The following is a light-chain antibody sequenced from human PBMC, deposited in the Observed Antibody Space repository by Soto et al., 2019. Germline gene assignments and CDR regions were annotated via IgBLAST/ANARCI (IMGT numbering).Light chain of an antibody. V-gene: IGKV3-20*01. CDR2: GAS. CDR1: ESVISTC. J-gene: IGKJ1*01. Sequence: FTQSPGNLCLSPGETATPSSMATESVISTCLSWYQQKPGQAPRLLIFGASSRATGSPDRFTGSGSGTDFTLTISRLEPEDFEVYYCQQYGSPLQTVVQGTKV. CDR3: QQYGSPLQT.